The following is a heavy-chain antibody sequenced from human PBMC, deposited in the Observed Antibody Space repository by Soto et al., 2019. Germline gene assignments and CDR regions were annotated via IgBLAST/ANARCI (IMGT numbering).Heavy chain of an antibody. D-gene: IGHD3-3*01. CDR1: GGSISSGGYY. Sequence: SETLSLTCTVSGGSISSGGYYWSWIRQQPGKGLEWIGYIYYSGSTYYNPSLKSRVTISVDTSKNQFSLKLSSVTAADTAVYYCARAIYDFWSGPTSFFDYWGQGTLVTVSS. J-gene: IGHJ4*02. CDR3: ARAIYDFWSGPTSFFDY. CDR2: IYYSGST. V-gene: IGHV4-31*03.